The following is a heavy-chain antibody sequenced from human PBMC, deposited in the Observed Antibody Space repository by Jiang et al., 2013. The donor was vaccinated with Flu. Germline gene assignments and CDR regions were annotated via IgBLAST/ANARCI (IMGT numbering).Heavy chain of an antibody. J-gene: IGHJ3*02. Sequence: GSGLVKPSETLSLTCTVSGGSISSYYWSWIRQPPGKGLEWIGYIYYSGSTNYNPSLKSRVTISVDTSKNQFSLKLSSVTAADTAVYYCARSRIYDILTGYPPHLDAFDIWGQGTMVTVSS. CDR3: ARSRIYDILTGYPPHLDAFDI. CDR2: IYYSGST. CDR1: GGSISSYY. D-gene: IGHD3-9*01. V-gene: IGHV4-59*01.